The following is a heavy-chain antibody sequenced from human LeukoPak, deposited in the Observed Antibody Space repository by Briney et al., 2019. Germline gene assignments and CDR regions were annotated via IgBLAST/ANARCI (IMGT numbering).Heavy chain of an antibody. CDR2: ITSSSSYI. V-gene: IGHV3-21*01. Sequence: GGSLRLSCAGSGFTFSSYSMNWVRQAPGKGLEWVSSITSSSSYIYYADSVKGRFTISRDNAKKSVYLQMNSLRAEDTAVYYCARGSTYSSGWYTGFDYRGQGTLVTVSS. J-gene: IGHJ4*02. D-gene: IGHD6-19*01. CDR3: ARGSTYSSGWYTGFDY. CDR1: GFTFSSYS.